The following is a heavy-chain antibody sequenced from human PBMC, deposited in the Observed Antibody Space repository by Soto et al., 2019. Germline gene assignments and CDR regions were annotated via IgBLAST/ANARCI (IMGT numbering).Heavy chain of an antibody. J-gene: IGHJ3*02. CDR3: AKTANGWFSAFDI. D-gene: IGHD6-19*01. CDR1: GFTFSSYA. CDR2: ISGSGGTT. Sequence: EVQLLESGGGLVQPGGSLRLSCAASGFTFSSYAMSWVRQAPGKGLEWVSAISGSGGTTYHADSVKGRFTFSRDNSKNTLYLQMNSLRAEDTAVYYCAKTANGWFSAFDIWGQGTMVTVSS. V-gene: IGHV3-23*01.